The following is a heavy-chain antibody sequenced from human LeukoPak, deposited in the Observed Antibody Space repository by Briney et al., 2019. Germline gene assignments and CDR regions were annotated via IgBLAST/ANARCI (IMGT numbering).Heavy chain of an antibody. CDR3: VRALSSTVTTKKKFDT. CDR2: ICSNGGNK. J-gene: IGHJ4*02. Sequence: GGSLRLSCSASGFTFSNYAMHWVRQAPGKGLEYVSGICSNGGNKYYADSVKDRLTISRDNSKNTLYLQMNRVRHVDTAIYNCVRALSSTVTTKKKFDTGGQGTLFTVSS. D-gene: IGHD4-17*01. CDR1: GFTFSNYA. V-gene: IGHV3-64D*06.